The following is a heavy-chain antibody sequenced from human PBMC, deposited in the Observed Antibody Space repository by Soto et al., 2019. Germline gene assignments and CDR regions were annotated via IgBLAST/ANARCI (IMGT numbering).Heavy chain of an antibody. CDR2: ISNSGGST. D-gene: IGHD3-10*01. V-gene: IGHV3-23*01. J-gene: IGHJ3*02. CDR3: AHPRGFGVFDAYDI. CDR1: VFTFITYA. Sequence: PGWSLRLSCTSSVFTFITYAMSWVRQAPGKGLEWVSAISNSGGSTYYADSVQGRFTISRDNYMNTLYLQMNSLRIEDTAVYFCAHPRGFGVFDAYDIWGQGTMVTVSS.